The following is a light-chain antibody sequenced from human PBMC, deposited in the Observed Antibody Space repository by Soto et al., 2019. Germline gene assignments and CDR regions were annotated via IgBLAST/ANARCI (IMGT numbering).Light chain of an antibody. V-gene: IGLV2-11*01. Sequence: QSALTQPRSVSGSPGQSVTISCAGTSSDVGGYNYVSWYQQHPGKAPKLMIFDVTKRPSGVPHRFSGSKSDNTASLTISGLQAEDEADYYCCSYAGSYTWVFGGGTKVTVL. CDR3: CSYAGSYTWV. CDR2: DVT. J-gene: IGLJ3*02. CDR1: SSDVGGYNY.